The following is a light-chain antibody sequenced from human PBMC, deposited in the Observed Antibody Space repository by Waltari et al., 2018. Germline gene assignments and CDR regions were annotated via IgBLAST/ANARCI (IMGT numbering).Light chain of an antibody. CDR2: TTS. Sequence: ELEMTQSPATLSVYPGERATLNCRASQRIGDKLAWYQQKPGQAPRLLIYTTSNMATGIPARFSGSGSGTDFTLTISSLQSEDFAVYHCQQYNNWPRTFGQGTKVEIK. J-gene: IGKJ1*01. CDR1: QRIGDK. CDR3: QQYNNWPRT. V-gene: IGKV3-15*01.